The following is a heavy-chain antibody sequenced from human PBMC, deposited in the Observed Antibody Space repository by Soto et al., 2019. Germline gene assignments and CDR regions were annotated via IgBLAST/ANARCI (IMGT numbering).Heavy chain of an antibody. CDR3: ARARGYCSSTSCYSRGGGFDP. D-gene: IGHD2-2*03. CDR2: IYHSGST. CDR1: GGSISSSNW. V-gene: IGHV4-4*02. J-gene: IGHJ5*02. Sequence: SETLSLTGAVSGGSISSSNWWSWVRQPPGKGLEWIGEIYHSGSTNYNPSLKSRVTISVDKSKNQFSLKLSSVTAADTAVYYCARARGYCSSTSCYSRGGGFDPWGQGTLVTVSS.